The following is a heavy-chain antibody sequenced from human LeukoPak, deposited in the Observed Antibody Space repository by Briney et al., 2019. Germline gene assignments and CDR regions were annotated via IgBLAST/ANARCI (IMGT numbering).Heavy chain of an antibody. CDR3: ARDGGYYDSSGYLQYYFDY. Sequence: ASVKVSCTASGYTFTSYGISWVRQAPGQGLEWMGWISAYNGNTNYAQKLQGRVTMTTDTSTSTAYMELRSLRSDDTAVYYCARDGGYYDSSGYLQYYFDYWGQGTLVTVSS. D-gene: IGHD3-22*01. CDR2: ISAYNGNT. V-gene: IGHV1-18*01. CDR1: GYTFTSYG. J-gene: IGHJ4*02.